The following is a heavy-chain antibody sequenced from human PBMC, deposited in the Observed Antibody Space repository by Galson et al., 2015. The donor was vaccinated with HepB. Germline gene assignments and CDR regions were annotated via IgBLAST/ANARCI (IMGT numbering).Heavy chain of an antibody. CDR3: AHGRANAFDV. J-gene: IGHJ3*01. CDR2: TYYRSKWYY. D-gene: IGHD1-26*01. CDR1: GDSVSRNGAA. V-gene: IGHV6-1*01. Sequence: CAISGDSVSRNGAAWNWIRQSPSRGLEWLGRTYYRSKWYYDYAVSVKSRIAINPDISKNQFSLQLNSVTPEDTAMYYCAHGRANAFDVWGQGTMVTVSS.